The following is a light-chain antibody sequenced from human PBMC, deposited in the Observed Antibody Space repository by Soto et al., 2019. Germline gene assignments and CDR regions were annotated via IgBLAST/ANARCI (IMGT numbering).Light chain of an antibody. CDR2: GAS. Sequence: EVELTQSPVTLSVSGGARATLSCRSSQTISTHLAWYQQKPGQAPRLLIYGASTRATAVPARFSGSGSGTDFTLTISRVQSEDAAVYYCQQFDSWPPITFGQGTKLETK. CDR3: QQFDSWPPIT. CDR1: QTISTH. V-gene: IGKV3-15*01. J-gene: IGKJ2*01.